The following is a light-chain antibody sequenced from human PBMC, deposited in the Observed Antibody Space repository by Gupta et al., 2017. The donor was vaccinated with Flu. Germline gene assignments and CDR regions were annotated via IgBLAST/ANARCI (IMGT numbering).Light chain of an antibody. J-gene: IGLJ3*02. CDR2: NTN. CDR3: VLYMGSGSWV. V-gene: IGLV8-61*01. CDR1: SGSVSTNFY. Sequence: QTVVTQEPSFSVSPGGTVTLTCGLSSGSVSTNFYPSWDQQTPGQAPRTLIYNTNTLSSVVPDRFSGSILGNKAALIITGAQADDESDYYCVLYMGSGSWVFGGGTKLTVL.